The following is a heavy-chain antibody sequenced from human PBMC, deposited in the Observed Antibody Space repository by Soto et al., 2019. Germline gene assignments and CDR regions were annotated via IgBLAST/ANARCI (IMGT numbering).Heavy chain of an antibody. CDR1: GFTVSSKY. V-gene: IGHV3-66*01. J-gene: IGHJ6*04. CDR3: ARDDVLCDGGRCYGVPLDV. D-gene: IGHD2-15*01. Sequence: EVHLVESGGGLVQPGGSLRLSCAASGFTVSSKYMSWVRQAPGKGLEWVSLIQSGGPTYYADSVKGRFTICRDTSENTLHLQMDSLRAEDTAVYYYARDDVLCDGGRCYGVPLDVWGKGTRVTVSS. CDR2: IQSGGPT.